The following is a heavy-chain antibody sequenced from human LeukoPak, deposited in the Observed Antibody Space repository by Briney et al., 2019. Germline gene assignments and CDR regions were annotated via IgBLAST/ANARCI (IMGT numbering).Heavy chain of an antibody. D-gene: IGHD2/OR15-2a*01. CDR2: TYSGGNT. Sequence: GGSLRLSCAASGFTVSSNYMSWVRQAPGKGLEWVSVTYSGGNTYYGDSVKGRFTISRDNSKNTLYLQMNSLRAEDTAVYYCARANIPAQHLDYWGQGTLVTVSS. V-gene: IGHV3-66*01. CDR3: ARANIPAQHLDY. J-gene: IGHJ4*02. CDR1: GFTVSSNY.